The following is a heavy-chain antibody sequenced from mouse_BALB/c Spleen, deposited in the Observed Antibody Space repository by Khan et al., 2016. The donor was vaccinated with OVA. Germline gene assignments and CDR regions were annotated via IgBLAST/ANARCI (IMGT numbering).Heavy chain of an antibody. V-gene: IGHV3-2*02. Sequence: VQLKESGPGLVKPSQSLSLTCTVTGYSITSGYAWNWIRQFPGNILEWMGYISYSGVTSYTPSLKSRISITRAPSKNPFFLQLNSVTAEDTATYYCARGNCDGYYFDYWGQGTTLTVSS. J-gene: IGHJ2*01. CDR2: ISYSGVT. CDR3: ARGNCDGYYFDY. CDR1: GYSITSGYA.